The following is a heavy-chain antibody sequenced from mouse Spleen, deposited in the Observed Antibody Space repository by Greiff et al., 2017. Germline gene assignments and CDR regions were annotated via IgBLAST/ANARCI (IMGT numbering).Heavy chain of an antibody. CDR3: ARNSPYYYDGSYAMDY. CDR2: IWTGGGT. CDR1: GFSLTSYA. Sequence: VQGVESGPGLVAPSQSLSITCTVSGFSLTSYAISWVRQPPGKGLEWLGVIWTGGGTNYNSALKSRLSISKDNSKSQVFLKMNSLQTDDTARYYCARNSPYYYDGSYAMDYWGQGTSVTVSS. V-gene: IGHV2-9-1*01. J-gene: IGHJ4*01. D-gene: IGHD1-1*01.